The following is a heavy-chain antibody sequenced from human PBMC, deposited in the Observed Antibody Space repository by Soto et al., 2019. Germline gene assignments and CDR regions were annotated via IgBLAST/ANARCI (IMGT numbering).Heavy chain of an antibody. CDR3: ATGGIIVGATVEFDY. CDR2: FDPEDGET. J-gene: IGHJ4*02. D-gene: IGHD1-26*01. Sequence: GASVKVSCKVSGYTLTELSMHWVRQAPGKGLEWMGGFDPEDGETIYAQKFQGRVTMTEDTSTDTVYMELSSLRSEDTAVYYCATGGIIVGATVEFDYWGQGALVTVSS. CDR1: GYTLTELS. V-gene: IGHV1-24*01.